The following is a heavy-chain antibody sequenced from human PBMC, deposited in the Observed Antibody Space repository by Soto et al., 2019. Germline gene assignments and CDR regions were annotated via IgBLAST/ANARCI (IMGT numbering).Heavy chain of an antibody. Sequence: PGGSLRLSCAASGFTFSSYAMHWVRQAPGKGLEWVAVISYDGSNKYYADSVKGRFTISRDNSKNTLYLQMNSLRAEDTAVYYCARDPLLWFGELLRSDAFDIWGQGTMVTVSS. CDR1: GFTFSSYA. D-gene: IGHD3-10*01. CDR2: ISYDGSNK. J-gene: IGHJ3*02. CDR3: ARDPLLWFGELLRSDAFDI. V-gene: IGHV3-30-3*01.